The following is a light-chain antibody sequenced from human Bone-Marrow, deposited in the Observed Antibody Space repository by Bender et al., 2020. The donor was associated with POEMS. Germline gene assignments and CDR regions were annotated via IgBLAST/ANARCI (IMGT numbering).Light chain of an antibody. J-gene: IGLJ3*02. Sequence: QSALTQPASVSGPPGLSITISCTGTSSDVGAHNYVSWYQQHPGKAPKLLIYDVTYRPSGVSTRFSGFKSANTASLTISGLQAEDEADYYCSSYISSGAWVFGGGTILTVL. CDR1: SSDVGAHNY. CDR3: SSYISSGAWV. V-gene: IGLV2-14*03. CDR2: DVT.